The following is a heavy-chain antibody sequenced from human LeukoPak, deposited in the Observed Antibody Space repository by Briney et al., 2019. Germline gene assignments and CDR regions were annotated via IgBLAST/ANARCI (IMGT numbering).Heavy chain of an antibody. J-gene: IGHJ5*02. D-gene: IGHD2-21*02. CDR1: GGTFSSYA. CDR2: IIPIFGTA. Sequence: VASVKVSCKASGGTFSSYAISWVRQAPGQGLEWMGGIIPIFGTANYAQKFQGRVTITTDESTSTAYKELSSLRSEDTAVYYCASAIVVVTAIPGWFDPWGQGTLVTVSS. V-gene: IGHV1-69*05. CDR3: ASAIVVVTAIPGWFDP.